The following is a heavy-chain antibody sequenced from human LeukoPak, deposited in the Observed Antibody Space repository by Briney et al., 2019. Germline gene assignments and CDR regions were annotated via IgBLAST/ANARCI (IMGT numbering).Heavy chain of an antibody. CDR1: GGAISSYY. CDR3: ARDNVDALDY. V-gene: IGHV4-4*07. D-gene: IGHD5-12*01. CDR2: IYASGST. J-gene: IGHJ4*02. Sequence: PSETLSLTCTVSGGAISSYYWSWIRQPAGQGLEWIGRIYASGSTSYNPSLKSRVTMSVDTSKNQFSLKLSSVTASDTVVYYCARDNVDALDYWGQGTLVSVSS.